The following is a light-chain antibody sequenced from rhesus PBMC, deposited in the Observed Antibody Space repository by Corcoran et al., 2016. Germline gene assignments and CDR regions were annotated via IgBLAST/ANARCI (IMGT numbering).Light chain of an antibody. CDR2: AAS. V-gene: IGKV1-19*01. CDR3: QQYDDLPYS. J-gene: IGKJ2*01. Sequence: DIRMTQSPSSLSASVGDKVTITCHASQGIRTWLAWYQQKPGKPPKPLIYAASSLQSGVPSRFSGSGSGTDYTLTISSLQPEDFATYYWQQYDDLPYSFGQGTKVEIK. CDR1: QGIRTW.